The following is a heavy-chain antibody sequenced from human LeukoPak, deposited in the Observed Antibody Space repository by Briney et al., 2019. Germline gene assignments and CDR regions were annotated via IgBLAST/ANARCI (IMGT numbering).Heavy chain of an antibody. CDR3: ARITGELRKETAFDS. V-gene: IGHV3-48*03. Sequence: PGGSLRLSCAASAFTSSTYEMNWGRQAPGQGLEGGSYISSSGSSKYYAEFVKGRFTISRDNAKNSLFLQMNSMSAEDTAVYYCARITGELRKETAFDSWGQGTLVTVSS. CDR2: ISSSGSSK. D-gene: IGHD7-27*01. J-gene: IGHJ4*02. CDR1: AFTSSTYE.